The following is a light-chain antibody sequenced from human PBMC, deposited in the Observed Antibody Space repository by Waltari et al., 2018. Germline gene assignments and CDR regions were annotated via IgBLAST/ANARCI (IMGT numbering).Light chain of an antibody. V-gene: IGKV3-20*01. CDR2: DAS. Sequence: CRARQSVGMALAWYQQKPGQAPMRLIYDASRRATGIPDRFSGSCSGTYFSLTISRLEPEDFAVYYCQHYVRLPATFGQGTKVEI. CDR1: QSVGMA. CDR3: QHYVRLPAT. J-gene: IGKJ1*01.